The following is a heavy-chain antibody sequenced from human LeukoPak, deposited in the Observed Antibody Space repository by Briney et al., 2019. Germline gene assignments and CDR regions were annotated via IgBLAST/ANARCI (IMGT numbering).Heavy chain of an antibody. CDR1: GFTFSNYA. CDR2: ISGSGHTT. CDR3: AKPVIWNSDIIYYFDY. V-gene: IGHV3-23*01. J-gene: IGHJ4*02. D-gene: IGHD1-7*01. Sequence: GGSLRLSCAASGFTFSNYALSWVRQAPGKGLEWVSSISGSGHTTYYADSVKGRFTISRDNSKNTLDLQMNSLRAEDTAVYYCAKPVIWNSDIIYYFDYWGQGTLVTVSS.